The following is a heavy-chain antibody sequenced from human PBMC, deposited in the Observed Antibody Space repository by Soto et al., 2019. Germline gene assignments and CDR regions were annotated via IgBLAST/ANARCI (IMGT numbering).Heavy chain of an antibody. CDR1: GGSVSSYY. CDR2: IYYSGST. Sequence: TSETLSLTCTVSGGSVSSYYWSWIRQPPGKGLEWIGYIYYSGSTNYNPSLKSRVTISVDTSKNQFSLKLSSVTAADTAVYYCARTDYGDYDANFDYWGQGTLVTVSS. CDR3: ARTDYGDYDANFDY. J-gene: IGHJ4*02. V-gene: IGHV4-59*02. D-gene: IGHD4-17*01.